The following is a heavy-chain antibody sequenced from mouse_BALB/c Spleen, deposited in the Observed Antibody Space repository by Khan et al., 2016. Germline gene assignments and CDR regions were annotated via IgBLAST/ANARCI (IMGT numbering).Heavy chain of an antibody. CDR2: ISYSGST. CDR1: GYSITSDYA. Sequence: VQLKESGPGLVKPSQSLSLTCTVTGYSITSDYAWNWIRQFPGNKLEWMGYISYSGSTSYNPSLKSRISITRDTSTNQFFLQLNSVTTEDTATYYCARSTTATRLFAYWGQGTLVTVSA. V-gene: IGHV3-2*02. CDR3: ARSTTATRLFAY. J-gene: IGHJ3*01. D-gene: IGHD1-2*01.